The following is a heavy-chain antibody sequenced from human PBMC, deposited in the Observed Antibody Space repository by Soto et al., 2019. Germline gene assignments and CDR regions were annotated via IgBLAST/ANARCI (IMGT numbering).Heavy chain of an antibody. CDR3: ARAPQSAHTAFVRSFLGY. J-gene: IGHJ4*02. V-gene: IGHV3-53*01. CDR1: GFTVSGNY. Sequence: PGGYPGLSCAASGFTVSGNYMSWVRQAPGKGLEWVSVIFSGYSTYYADSVKGRFTISRDNSKNTLYLQMNRLRADDTAVHYGARAPQSAHTAFVRSFLGYWGPGILVTVSS. CDR2: IFSGYST. D-gene: IGHD5-18*01.